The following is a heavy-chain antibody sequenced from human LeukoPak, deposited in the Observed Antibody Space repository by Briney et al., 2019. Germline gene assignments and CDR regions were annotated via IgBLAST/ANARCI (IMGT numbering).Heavy chain of an antibody. J-gene: IGHJ4*02. D-gene: IGHD3-10*01. CDR2: IIPIFGTA. V-gene: IGHV1-69*13. Sequence: ASVKVSCKASGGTFSSYAISWVRQAPGQGLEWMGGIIPIFGTANYAQKFQGRVTITADESTSTAYMELSSLRSEDTAVYYCARDRKYYYGSGSYPNSFDYWGQGTLVTVSS. CDR3: ARDRKYYYGSGSYPNSFDY. CDR1: GGTFSSYA.